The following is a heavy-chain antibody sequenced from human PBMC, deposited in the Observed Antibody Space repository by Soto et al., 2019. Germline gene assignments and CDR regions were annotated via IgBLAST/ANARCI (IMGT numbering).Heavy chain of an antibody. Sequence: RLSCAASGFTFSTHWMHWVRQVPEKGLVWVSRINGDGSRTTYADSVRGRLTISRDNAKNTLYLQMNNLRVEDTAVYYCAGDSPHDSTVAGDYWGQGTLVTVSS. V-gene: IGHV3-74*01. D-gene: IGHD3-22*01. J-gene: IGHJ4*02. CDR3: AGDSPHDSTVAGDY. CDR1: GFTFSTHW. CDR2: INGDGSRT.